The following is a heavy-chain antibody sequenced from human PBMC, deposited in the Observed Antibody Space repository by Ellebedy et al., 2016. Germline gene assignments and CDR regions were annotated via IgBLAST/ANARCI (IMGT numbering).Heavy chain of an antibody. Sequence: SETLSLTXSVSGASISSGGFYWSWIRQHQEKALEWIGYIENSGSTSYNPSLNGRVTIFVETSENRFSLKLSSVTAADTAVYFCGRAPAPGTSSHYYFYYLDVWGEGTTVTVSS. D-gene: IGHD3-10*01. CDR2: IENSGST. CDR1: GASISSGGFY. CDR3: GRAPAPGTSSHYYFYYLDV. V-gene: IGHV4-31*03. J-gene: IGHJ6*03.